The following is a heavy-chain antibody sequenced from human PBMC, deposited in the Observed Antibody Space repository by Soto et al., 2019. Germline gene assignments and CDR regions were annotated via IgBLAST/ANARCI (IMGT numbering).Heavy chain of an antibody. CDR1: GGSFSGYY. D-gene: IGHD3-10*01. J-gene: IGHJ4*02. CDR3: ARGLYYYGSGSCHFDY. V-gene: IGHV4-34*01. CDR2: INHSGST. Sequence: SETLSLTCAVYGGSFSGYYWSWIRQPPGKGLEWIGEINHSGSTNYNPSLKSRVTISVDTSKNQFSLKLSSVTAADTAVYYCARGLYYYGSGSCHFDYWGQGTLVTVSS.